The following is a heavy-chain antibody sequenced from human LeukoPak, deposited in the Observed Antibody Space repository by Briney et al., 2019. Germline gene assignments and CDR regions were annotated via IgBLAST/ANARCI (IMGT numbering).Heavy chain of an antibody. CDR3: ARSYSGSYSGFDY. J-gene: IGHJ4*02. Sequence: GRSLRLSCAASGFTFSSYATHWVRQAPGKGLEWVAVISYDGSNKYYADSVKGRFTISRDNSKNTLYLQMNSLRAEDTAVYYCARSYSGSYSGFDYWGQGTLVTVSS. CDR1: GFTFSSYA. V-gene: IGHV3-30*01. D-gene: IGHD1-26*01. CDR2: ISYDGSNK.